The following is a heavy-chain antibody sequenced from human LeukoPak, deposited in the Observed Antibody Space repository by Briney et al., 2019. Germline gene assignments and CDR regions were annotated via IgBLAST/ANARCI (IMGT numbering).Heavy chain of an antibody. CDR1: GGSIISSSYN. D-gene: IGHD3-22*01. Sequence: SETLSLTCAVSGGSIISSSYNWGWIRQPPGKGLEWIGTIYHSGTTYYNPSLKSRVTISVDTSKNQFSLKLSSVTAADTAVYYCARLLVGVITTHSGDCWGQGTLVTVSS. J-gene: IGHJ4*02. CDR3: ARLLVGVITTHSGDC. CDR2: IYHSGTT. V-gene: IGHV4-39*01.